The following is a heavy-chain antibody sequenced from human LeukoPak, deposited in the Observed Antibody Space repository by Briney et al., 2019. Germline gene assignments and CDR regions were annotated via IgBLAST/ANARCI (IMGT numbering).Heavy chain of an antibody. CDR1: GASFSSGDQY. CDR2: IHPSGTL. Sequence: SETLSLTCTVSGASFSSGDQYWNWIRQSPGKGLEWIGSIHPSGTLYNNPSLESRVTMSMDTPKNQFSLNLNSVTAAERAVYFCSRGLDSRKFGYWGQGTLVTVSS. V-gene: IGHV4-31*03. J-gene: IGHJ4*02. CDR3: SRGLDSRKFGY. D-gene: IGHD3-22*01.